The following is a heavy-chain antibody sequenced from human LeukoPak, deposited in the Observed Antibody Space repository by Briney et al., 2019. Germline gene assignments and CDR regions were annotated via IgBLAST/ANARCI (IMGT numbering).Heavy chain of an antibody. D-gene: IGHD4-23*01. J-gene: IGHJ5*02. CDR1: EFTFSSYS. CDR2: ISSTASSI. Sequence: GGSLRLSCAASEFTFSSYSMSWVRQSPGKGLEWVSYISSTASSIYYADSVKGRFTISRDNAKNSLYLQMNSLRAEDTAVYYCARDVTYHGGDWFDPWGQGTLVTVSS. CDR3: ARDVTYHGGDWFDP. V-gene: IGHV3-48*04.